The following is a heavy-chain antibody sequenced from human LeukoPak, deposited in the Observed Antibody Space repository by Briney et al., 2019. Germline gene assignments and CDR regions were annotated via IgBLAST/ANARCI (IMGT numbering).Heavy chain of an antibody. D-gene: IGHD6-19*01. J-gene: IGHJ6*02. Sequence: GGSLRLSCAASGFTFSSYAMSWVRQAPGQGLEWVSVISASGGATYHADSVKGRFTISRDNSKNTLYLQMNSLRAEDTAVYYCAKDDRSSGWPYYYYYYGMDVWGQGTTVTVSS. CDR2: ISASGGAT. CDR3: AKDDRSSGWPYYYYYYGMDV. CDR1: GFTFSSYA. V-gene: IGHV3-23*01.